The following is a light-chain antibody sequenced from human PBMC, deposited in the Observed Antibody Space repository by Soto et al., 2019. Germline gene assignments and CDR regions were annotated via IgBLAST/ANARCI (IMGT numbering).Light chain of an antibody. CDR3: CSYAGTSTFVV. V-gene: IGLV2-23*03. CDR1: SGDIGSYNR. CDR2: EGS. Sequence: QSALTQPASVSGSPGQSITISCTGTSGDIGSYNRVSWYQQHPGKAPKLIIYEGSKRPSGVSNRFSGSKSGNTASLTISGLQAEDEADYYCCSYAGTSTFVVFGGGTKLTVL. J-gene: IGLJ2*01.